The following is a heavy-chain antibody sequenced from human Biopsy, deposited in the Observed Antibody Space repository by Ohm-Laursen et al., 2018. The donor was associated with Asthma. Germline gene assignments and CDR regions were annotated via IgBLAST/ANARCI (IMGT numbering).Heavy chain of an antibody. D-gene: IGHD2-2*01. CDR1: GGTFNTYV. V-gene: IGHV1-69*13. CDR2: INSVFGTT. J-gene: IGHJ4*02. Sequence: SVKVSCKSPGGTFNTYVIGWVRQAPGQGLEWMGGINSVFGTTTYPQKFQDRVMITADDSTSTVYMELSSLRSEDTAVYYCARKAGSCISRTCYSLDFWGQGTLVTVSS. CDR3: ARKAGSCISRTCYSLDF.